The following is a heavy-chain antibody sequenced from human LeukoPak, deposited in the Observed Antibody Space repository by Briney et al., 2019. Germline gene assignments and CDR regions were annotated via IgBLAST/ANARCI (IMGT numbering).Heavy chain of an antibody. CDR2: ISYDGSNK. D-gene: IGHD4-23*01. J-gene: IGHJ4*02. Sequence: GGSLRLSCAASGFTFSSYAMHWVRQAPGKGLEWVAVISYDGSNKYYADSVKGRFTISRDNSKNTLYLQMNSLRAEDTAVYYCATRYGGNSFENPIDYWGQGTLVTVSS. V-gene: IGHV3-30-3*01. CDR3: ATRYGGNSFENPIDY. CDR1: GFTFSSYA.